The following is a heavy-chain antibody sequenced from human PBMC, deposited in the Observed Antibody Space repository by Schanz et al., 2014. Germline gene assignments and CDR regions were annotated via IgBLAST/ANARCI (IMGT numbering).Heavy chain of an antibody. CDR3: ARDYAGSLDP. CDR1: GGSISSDY. D-gene: IGHD3-10*01. CDR2: NYYSGGRN. V-gene: IGHV4-59*01. J-gene: IGHJ2*01. Sequence: QVQLQESGPGVVKPSETLSLTCTVSGGSISSDYWGWIRQPPGKGLEWIGYNYYSGGRNNYNPSLRSRVTISVDPPKNQFSLKLSSVTAADTAFYYCARDYAGSLDPWGRGTLVTVSS.